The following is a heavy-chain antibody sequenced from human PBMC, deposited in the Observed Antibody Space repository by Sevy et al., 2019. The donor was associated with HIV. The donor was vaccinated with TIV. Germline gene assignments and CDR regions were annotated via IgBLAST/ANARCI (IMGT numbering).Heavy chain of an antibody. CDR2: ISGGGGNT. CDR1: GFTFSTYA. CDR3: ARKYHDTSGYPRYSLDV. D-gene: IGHD3-22*01. V-gene: IGHV3-64*01. J-gene: IGHJ6*02. Sequence: GSLRLSCAASGFTFSTYAMYWVRQAPGKGLEYVSAISGGGGNTYYVTSVKGRFTVSRDNAKNTLYLQMGSLRAEDMAVHFCARKYHDTSGYPRYSLDVWGQGTTVTVSS.